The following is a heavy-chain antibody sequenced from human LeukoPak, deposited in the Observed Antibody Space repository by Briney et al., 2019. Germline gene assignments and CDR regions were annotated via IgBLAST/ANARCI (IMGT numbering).Heavy chain of an antibody. CDR2: IYDSGST. CDR3: AATAVTTRYHFDY. CDR1: GASFSSYY. D-gene: IGHD4-17*01. Sequence: SSETLSLTCTVSGASFSSYYWSWIRQPPGKRLEWIGYIYDSGSTDYNPSLKSRVTISTDTSKNQFSLKLNSVTAADTAIYYCAATAVTTRYHFDYWGQGTLVTVSS. V-gene: IGHV4-59*12. J-gene: IGHJ4*02.